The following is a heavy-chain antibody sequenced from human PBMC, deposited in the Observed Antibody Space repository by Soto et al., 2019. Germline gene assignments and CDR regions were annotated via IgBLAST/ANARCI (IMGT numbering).Heavy chain of an antibody. CDR2: MGNDGITT. Sequence: GGSLRLSCAPSVFTFSSYGMQSVRQAPGKGLEWVAVMGNDGITTFYADSVKGRFTISRDNAKSSLYLQMNSLRAEDTAVYYCAKDLSTMIDHWFDPWGQGTLGTVPS. J-gene: IGHJ5*02. CDR3: AKDLSTMIDHWFDP. CDR1: VFTFSSYG. D-gene: IGHD3-22*01. V-gene: IGHV3-33*03.